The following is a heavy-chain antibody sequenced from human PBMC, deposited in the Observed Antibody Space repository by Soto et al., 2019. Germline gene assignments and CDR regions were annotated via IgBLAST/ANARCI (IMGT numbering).Heavy chain of an antibody. CDR2: ISGSGGST. CDR3: AKDRTTAGTTVRFDP. J-gene: IGHJ5*02. D-gene: IGHD1-1*01. V-gene: IGHV3-23*01. Sequence: EAQLLESGGGLVQPGGPLRLSCAASGFTFSSYAMSWVRQAPGKGLEWVSTISGSGGSTYYADSVKGRFTISRDNSKNTLYLQLNSLRAEDTAVYYCAKDRTTAGTTVRFDPWGQGTLVTVSS. CDR1: GFTFSSYA.